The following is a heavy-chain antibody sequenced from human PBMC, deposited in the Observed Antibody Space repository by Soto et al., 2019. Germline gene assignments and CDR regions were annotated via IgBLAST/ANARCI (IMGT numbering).Heavy chain of an antibody. CDR1: GYTFTSYG. D-gene: IGHD6-13*01. CDR2: ISAYNGNT. Sequence: ASVKVSCKASGYTFTSYGISWVRQAPGQGLEWMGWISAYNGNTNYARKLQGRVTMTTDTSTSTAYMELRSLRSDDTAVYYCARVAAAGTLYGMDVWGQGTTVTVSS. J-gene: IGHJ6*02. CDR3: ARVAAAGTLYGMDV. V-gene: IGHV1-18*04.